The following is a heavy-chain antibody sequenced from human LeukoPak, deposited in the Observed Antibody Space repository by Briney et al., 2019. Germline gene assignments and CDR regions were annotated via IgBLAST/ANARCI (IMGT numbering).Heavy chain of an antibody. D-gene: IGHD6-13*01. Sequence: SETLSLTCAVYGGSFSDYYWSWIRQPPGKGLEWIGEINHRGSTNYNPSLKSRVTISVDTSNNQFSLKLRSVTAADTAVYYCARGGRGSQQLVYYWGQGTLVTVSS. V-gene: IGHV4-34*01. CDR2: INHRGST. CDR3: ARGGRGSQQLVYY. CDR1: GGSFSDYY. J-gene: IGHJ4*02.